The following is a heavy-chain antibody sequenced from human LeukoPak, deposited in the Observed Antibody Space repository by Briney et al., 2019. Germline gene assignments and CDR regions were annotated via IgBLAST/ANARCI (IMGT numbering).Heavy chain of an antibody. CDR3: AKVGGSNGNSAFDI. CDR2: IIPIYGTT. Sequence: ASVKVSCKASGGTFTISWVRQAPGQGLEWMGGIIPIYGTTNYAQKSQGRVTITTDKSDTAYMELSSLRSEDTAVYYCAKVGGSNGNSAFDIWGQGTMVTVSS. CDR1: GGTFT. J-gene: IGHJ3*02. V-gene: IGHV1-69*05. D-gene: IGHD1-26*01.